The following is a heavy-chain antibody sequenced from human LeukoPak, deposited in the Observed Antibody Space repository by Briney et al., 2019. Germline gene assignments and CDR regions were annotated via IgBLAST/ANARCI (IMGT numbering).Heavy chain of an antibody. D-gene: IGHD3-16*02. J-gene: IGHJ5*02. CDR3: ARGPYYDYVWGSYRYGWFDP. CDR1: GDSISIYY. V-gene: IGHV4-59*12. CDR2: IDHTGST. Sequence: PSETLSLTCTVSGDSISIYYWTWIRQPPGKGLEWIGYIDHTGSTNYNPSLNSRVTISRDTSKNQFSLKLSSVTAADTAVYYCARGPYYDYVWGSYRYGWFDPWGQGTLVTVSS.